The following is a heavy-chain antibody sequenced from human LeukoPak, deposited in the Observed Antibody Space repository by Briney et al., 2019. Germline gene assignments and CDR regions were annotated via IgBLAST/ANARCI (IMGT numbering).Heavy chain of an antibody. V-gene: IGHV3-23*01. D-gene: IGHD3-16*01. Sequence: PGGSLRLSCAASGFTFNTYAMSWVRQAPGKGLEWVSGISGTGSSTAYADSVKGRFDTSRDNSKNTVYLQMNSLRAEDTAVYYCARDGGAIDYWGQGTLVTVSS. J-gene: IGHJ4*02. CDR3: ARDGGAIDY. CDR2: ISGTGSST. CDR1: GFTFNTYA.